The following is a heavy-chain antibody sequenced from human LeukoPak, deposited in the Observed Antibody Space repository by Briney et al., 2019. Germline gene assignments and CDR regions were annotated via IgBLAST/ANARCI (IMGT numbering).Heavy chain of an antibody. CDR3: ARSGFLTGFADWFDP. CDR1: GGLISISTYY. Sequence: SETLSLTCTVSGGLISISTYYWGWIRQPPGKGLEWIGSIYYSGTTHYNPSLKSRVTIAVDTSKNQFSLKLSSVTAADTAVYYCARSGFLTGFADWFDPWGQGTLVTVSS. J-gene: IGHJ5*02. V-gene: IGHV4-39*07. CDR2: IYYSGTT. D-gene: IGHD3-9*01.